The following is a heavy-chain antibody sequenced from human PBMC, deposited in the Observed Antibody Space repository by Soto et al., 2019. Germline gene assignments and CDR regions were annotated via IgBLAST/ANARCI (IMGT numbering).Heavy chain of an antibody. D-gene: IGHD3-10*01. CDR3: PRDSGPRMGRAGLTDDFDY. J-gene: IGHJ4*02. CDR2: ISYDGKTE. Sequence: QVQLLESGGGVGQPGKSLTLSCAASGFTFTQFAMHWVRQAPGQGLEWVAVISYDGKTEYYSESVEGRFTISRDDSKETLYLQINSLKTDDTAIYYCPRDSGPRMGRAGLTDDFDYWGQGTLVTVSS. V-gene: IGHV3-30*04. CDR1: GFTFTQFA.